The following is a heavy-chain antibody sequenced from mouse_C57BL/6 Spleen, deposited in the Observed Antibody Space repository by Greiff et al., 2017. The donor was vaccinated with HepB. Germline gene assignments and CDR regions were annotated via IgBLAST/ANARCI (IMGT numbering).Heavy chain of an antibody. Sequence: VKLLESGPELVKPGASVKISCKASGYAFSSSWMNWVKQRPGKGLEWIGRIYPGDGDTNYNGKFKGKATLTADKSSSTAYMQLSSLTSEDSAVYFCAREQLSDYWGQGTTLTVSS. CDR1: GYAFSSSW. V-gene: IGHV1-82*01. CDR2: IYPGDGDT. CDR3: AREQLSDY. J-gene: IGHJ2*01. D-gene: IGHD3-1*01.